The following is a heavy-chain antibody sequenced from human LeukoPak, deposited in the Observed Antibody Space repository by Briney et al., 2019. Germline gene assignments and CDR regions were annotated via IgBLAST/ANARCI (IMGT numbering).Heavy chain of an antibody. CDR3: ARHLGTMVTPDFDY. J-gene: IGHJ4*02. CDR1: GGSISSYY. V-gene: IGHV4-59*08. Sequence: SETLSLTCTVSGGSISSYYWSWIRQPPGKGLEWIGYIYYSGSTKYNPTLKSRVTISVDTSKTQFSLRLSSVTAADTALYYCARHLGTMVTPDFDYWGQGTLVTVSS. D-gene: IGHD4-23*01. CDR2: IYYSGST.